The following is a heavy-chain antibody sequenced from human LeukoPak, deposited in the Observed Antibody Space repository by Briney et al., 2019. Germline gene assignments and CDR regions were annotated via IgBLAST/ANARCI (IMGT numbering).Heavy chain of an antibody. CDR2: MNPNSGNT. J-gene: IGHJ6*03. CDR1: GYTFTSYD. CDR3: ASPGALVATITDRYYYYMDV. V-gene: IGHV1-8*03. Sequence: ASVKVSCKASGYTFTSYDINWVRQATRQGLEWMGWMNPNSGNTGYAQKFQGRVTITADESTSTAHMELSSLRSEDTAVYYCASPGALVATITDRYYYYMDVWGKGTTVTVSS. D-gene: IGHD5-12*01.